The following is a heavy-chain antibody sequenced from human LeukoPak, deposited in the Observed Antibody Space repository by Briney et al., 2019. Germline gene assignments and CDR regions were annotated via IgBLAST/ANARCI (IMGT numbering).Heavy chain of an antibody. Sequence: SEALSLTCTVCGGSFSSSYWSWIRQPPGKGLEWIGYISYSENTKYNPSLKSRVTISVDTSQNQFSLKLTSVTAADTAVYHCARAPWRTFFDYWGQGNLVTVSS. V-gene: IGHV4-59*01. CDR3: ARAPWRTFFDY. J-gene: IGHJ4*02. CDR1: GGSFSSSY. CDR2: ISYSENT. D-gene: IGHD5-12*01.